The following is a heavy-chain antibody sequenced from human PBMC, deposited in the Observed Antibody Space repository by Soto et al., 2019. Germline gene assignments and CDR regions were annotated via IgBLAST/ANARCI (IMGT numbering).Heavy chain of an antibody. V-gene: IGHV4-34*01. D-gene: IGHD3-3*01. Sequence: SETLSLTCAVYGGSFSGYYWSWIRQPPGKGLEWIGEINHSGSTNYNPSLKSRVTISVDTSKNQFSLKLSSVTAADTAVYYCARGRYHYDFLPGSPKNSTPYDYWGQGTLVTVSS. CDR2: INHSGST. CDR3: ARGRYHYDFLPGSPKNSTPYDY. J-gene: IGHJ4*02. CDR1: GGSFSGYY.